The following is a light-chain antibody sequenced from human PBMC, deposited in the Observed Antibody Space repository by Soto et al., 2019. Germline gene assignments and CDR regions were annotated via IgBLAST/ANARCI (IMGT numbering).Light chain of an antibody. CDR3: QHYNSYSEA. Sequence: DIQMTQSPSTLSGSVGDRVTITCRASQTISSWLAWYQQKPGKAPKLLIYKASTLKSGVPSRFSGSGSGTEFTLTISSLQPDDFETYYCQHYNSYSEAFGQGTKADI. CDR1: QTISSW. CDR2: KAS. V-gene: IGKV1-5*03. J-gene: IGKJ1*01.